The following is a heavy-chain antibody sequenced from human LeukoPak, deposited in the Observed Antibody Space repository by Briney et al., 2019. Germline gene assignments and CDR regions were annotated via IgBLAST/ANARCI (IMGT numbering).Heavy chain of an antibody. CDR2: TSGGGGFT. J-gene: IGHJ4*02. D-gene: IGHD3-22*01. CDR3: AKDPRNYYDGSGYSRFDY. V-gene: IGHV3-23*01. CDR1: GFFFRSYG. Sequence: HPGGSLRLSCAASGFFFRSYGMSWVRQAPGKGLEWVAATSGGGGFTDYAASVRGRFSISRDNSMNTLHLQMNSLRAEDTGVYYCAKDPRNYYDGSGYSRFDYWGQGTQLTVSS.